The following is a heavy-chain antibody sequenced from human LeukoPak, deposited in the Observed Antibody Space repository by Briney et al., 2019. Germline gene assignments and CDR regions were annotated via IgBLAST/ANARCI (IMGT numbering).Heavy chain of an antibody. CDR2: ISSSRGNT. CDR3: ANGSIVFWRGFEAYYFDY. D-gene: IGHD3-3*01. Sequence: PGGSLRLSCAASGFTFSSYTMHWVRQAPGKGLECVSAISSSRGNTYYANSVKGRFTISRANSKNSLYLQMSSMRAEDMAVYYCANGSIVFWRGFEAYYFDYWGQGTLVTVSS. V-gene: IGHV3-64*01. J-gene: IGHJ4*02. CDR1: GFTFSSYT.